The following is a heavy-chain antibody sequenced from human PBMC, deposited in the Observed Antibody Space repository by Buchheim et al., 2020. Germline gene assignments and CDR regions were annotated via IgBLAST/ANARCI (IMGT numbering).Heavy chain of an antibody. D-gene: IGHD3-9*01. CDR3: ARGPHYDILTGFNWFDP. CDR1: GVSINSGDYY. CDR2: IYYDGNN. Sequence: QVQLQESGPGLVKPSQTLSLTCTVSGVSINSGDYYWSWIRQPPGKGLEWIGYIYYDGNNYHNPSLRSRVAISVDTSKNQVSLNLNSVTAADTAVYYCARGPHYDILTGFNWFDPWGQGTL. V-gene: IGHV4-30-4*01. J-gene: IGHJ5*02.